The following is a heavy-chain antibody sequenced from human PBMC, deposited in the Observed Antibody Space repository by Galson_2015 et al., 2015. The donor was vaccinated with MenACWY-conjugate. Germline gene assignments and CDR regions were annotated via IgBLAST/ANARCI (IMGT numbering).Heavy chain of an antibody. D-gene: IGHD6-19*01. Sequence: SVKVSCKASGFTFTHFAIHWVRQAPGQGLEWMGWINAGHRNTKYSQNFQGRVPITSDTSTGTAYMELSSLGSEDTAVYYCARSPYSTGWYGSFDYWGQGTLVTVSS. V-gene: IGHV1-3*01. CDR1: GFTFTHFA. CDR2: INAGHRNT. CDR3: ARSPYSTGWYGSFDY. J-gene: IGHJ4*02.